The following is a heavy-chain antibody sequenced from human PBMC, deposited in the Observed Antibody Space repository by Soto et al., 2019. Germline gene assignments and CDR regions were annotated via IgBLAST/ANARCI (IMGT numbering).Heavy chain of an antibody. Sequence: EVQLVESGGGLVKPGGSLRLSCAASGFTFSNAWMNWVRQAPGKGLEWVGRIKSKTDGGTTDYAAPVKGRFTISRDASKNTLYLQMNSLKTECTAVYYCTTDSLTTVGGKGYWGQGTLVTVSS. CDR3: TTDSLTTVGGKGY. V-gene: IGHV3-15*07. CDR2: IKSKTDGGTT. D-gene: IGHD4-4*01. CDR1: GFTFSNAW. J-gene: IGHJ4*02.